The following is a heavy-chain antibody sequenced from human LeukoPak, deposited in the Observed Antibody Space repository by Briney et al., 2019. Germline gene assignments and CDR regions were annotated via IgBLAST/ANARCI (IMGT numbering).Heavy chain of an antibody. CDR2: IYYSGST. CDR3: ARVPGGAPNWFDP. V-gene: IGHV4-39*01. J-gene: IGHJ5*02. D-gene: IGHD1-1*01. CDR1: GGSISSSSYY. Sequence: SETLSLTCTVSGGSISSSSYYWGWIRQPPGKGLEWIGSIYYSGSTYYNPSLKSPVTISIDTSKNQFSLRLSSVTAADTAVYFCARVPGGAPNWFDPWGQGTLVTVSS.